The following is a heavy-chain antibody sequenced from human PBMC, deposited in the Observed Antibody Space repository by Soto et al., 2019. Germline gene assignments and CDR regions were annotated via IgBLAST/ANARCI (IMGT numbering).Heavy chain of an antibody. J-gene: IGHJ5*02. D-gene: IGHD3-3*01. CDR3: ARAPYDFWSGYSPTFDP. V-gene: IGHV6-1*01. Sequence: PSQTLSLTCVISGDSVSSNSAAWNWIRQSPSRGLEWLGRTYYRSKWYNDYAVSVKSRITINPDTSKNQFSLRLNSVTPEDTAVYYCARAPYDFWSGYSPTFDPWGQGTLVTVSS. CDR2: TYYRSKWYN. CDR1: GDSVSSNSAA.